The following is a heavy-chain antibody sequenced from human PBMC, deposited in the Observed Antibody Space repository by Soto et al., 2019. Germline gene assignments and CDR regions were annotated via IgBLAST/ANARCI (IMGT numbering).Heavy chain of an antibody. J-gene: IGHJ4*02. Sequence: QVQLVQSGAEVKKPGSSVKVSCQASGSTFSSYTISWVRQAPGQGLEWMGRIIPTLGKAKYAQKFQGRVTITAAKSTSTAYMELSSLRSEDTAGYYGAAGYSSGWSFDYWGQGTVVPVSS. CDR2: IIPTLGKA. CDR3: AAGYSSGWSFDY. D-gene: IGHD6-19*01. CDR1: GSTFSSYT. V-gene: IGHV1-69*02.